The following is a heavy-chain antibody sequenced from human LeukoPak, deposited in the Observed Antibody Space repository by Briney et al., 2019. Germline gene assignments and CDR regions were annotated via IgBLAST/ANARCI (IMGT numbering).Heavy chain of an antibody. V-gene: IGHV3-48*01. CDR3: ARAKRNGFDI. CDR1: GFTFSTYA. Sequence: GGSLRLSCAASGFTFSTYAMSWVRQAPGKGLEWVSYISSSSSTIYYADSVKGRFTISRDNAKNSLYLQMNSLRAEDTAVYYCARAKRNGFDIWGQGTMISVSS. J-gene: IGHJ3*02. CDR2: ISSSSSTI.